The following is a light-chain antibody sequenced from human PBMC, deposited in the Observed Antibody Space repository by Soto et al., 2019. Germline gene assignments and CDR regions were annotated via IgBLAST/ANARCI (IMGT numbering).Light chain of an antibody. Sequence: EIVLTQSPGTLSLSPGERATLSCRASQSVSNTYLACYQQKPGQAPRLLIYDASSRATGIPDRFSGSGAGTDFTLTISRLEPEDFAVYYCQQYGNSRTFGQGTKVEIE. CDR2: DAS. J-gene: IGKJ1*01. V-gene: IGKV3-20*01. CDR1: QSVSNTY. CDR3: QQYGNSRT.